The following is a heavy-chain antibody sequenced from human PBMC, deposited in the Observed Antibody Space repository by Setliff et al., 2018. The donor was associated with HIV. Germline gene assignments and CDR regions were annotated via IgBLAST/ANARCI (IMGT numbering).Heavy chain of an antibody. Sequence: PGGSLRLSCAASGFTFSNAWMNWVRQAPGKGPEWFGRIRPKGKSSTTEYAASVKGRFIMSRDDSKNSLYLQMNSLKTEDTAVYYCTRHVDSGTYMDVWGRGTTVTVSS. CDR2: IRPKGKSSTT. CDR1: GFTFSNAW. J-gene: IGHJ6*03. CDR3: TRHVDSGTYMDV. D-gene: IGHD5-18*01. V-gene: IGHV3-72*01.